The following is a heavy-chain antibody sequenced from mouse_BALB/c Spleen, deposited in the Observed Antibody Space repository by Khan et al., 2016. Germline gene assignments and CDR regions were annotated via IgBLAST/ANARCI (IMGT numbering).Heavy chain of an antibody. J-gene: IGHJ3*01. D-gene: IGHD1-1*01. CDR3: ARYFYGGAPFFAY. CDR2: IHYSGST. CDR1: GSSITSDYS. Sequence: QLEESGPDLVKPSQSLSLTCTVTGSSITSDYSWHWIRQFPGNKLEWMGYIHYSGSTNYNPSLTSRISITRDTSKNQFFLQLNSVTTEDTATXYCARYFYGGAPFFAYCGQGTLVTVSA. V-gene: IGHV3-1*02.